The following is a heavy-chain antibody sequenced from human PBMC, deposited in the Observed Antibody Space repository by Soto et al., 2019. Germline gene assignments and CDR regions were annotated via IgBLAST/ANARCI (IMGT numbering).Heavy chain of an antibody. Sequence: GKGLEWIGEINHSGSTNYNPSLKSRVTISVDTSKNQFSLKLSSVTAADTAVYYCARFITIFGVVIINSNWFDPWGQGTLVTVSS. CDR2: INHSGST. J-gene: IGHJ5*02. CDR3: ARFITIFGVVIINSNWFDP. V-gene: IGHV4-34*01. D-gene: IGHD3-3*01.